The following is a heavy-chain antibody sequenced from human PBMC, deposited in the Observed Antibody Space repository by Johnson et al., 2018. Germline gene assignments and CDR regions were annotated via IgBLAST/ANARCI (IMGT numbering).Heavy chain of an antibody. CDR2: IVPIFGTA. CDR1: GGTFNIYA. D-gene: IGHD3-16*01. Sequence: QVQLQESGAEVKKPGSSVKVSCKASGGTFNIYAISWVRQAPGLRLEWMGRIVPIFGTANYAQKFQGRVTLTADESTSTAYMERSSPRSEDTAVYFCATTLGFSYASLFEHWGQGTLVTVSS. CDR3: ATTLGFSYASLFEH. V-gene: IGHV1-69*18. J-gene: IGHJ4*02.